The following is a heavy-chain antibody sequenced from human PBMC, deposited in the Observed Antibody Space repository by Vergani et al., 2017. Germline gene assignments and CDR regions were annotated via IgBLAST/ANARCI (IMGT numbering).Heavy chain of an antibody. CDR3: ARRSSSSAGWFDP. CDR1: GFTFSSYG. D-gene: IGHD6-6*01. CDR2: IRYDGSNK. Sequence: QVQLVESGGGVVQPGGSLRLSCAASGFTFSSYGMHWVRQAPGKGLEWVAFIRYDGSNKYYADSVKGRFTISRDNAKNSLYLQMNSLRAEDTAVYYCARRSSSSAGWFDPWGQGTLVTVSS. V-gene: IGHV3-30*02. J-gene: IGHJ5*02.